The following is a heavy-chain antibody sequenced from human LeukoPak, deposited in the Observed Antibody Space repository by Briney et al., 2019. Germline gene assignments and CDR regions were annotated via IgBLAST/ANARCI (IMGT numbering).Heavy chain of an antibody. J-gene: IGHJ4*02. V-gene: IGHV4-39*07. CDR2: IYYSGST. D-gene: IGHD3-10*01. CDR1: GDSINNNNYY. Sequence: PSETLSLTCTVSGDSINNNNYYWGWIRQPPGKGLEWIGSIYYSGSTYYNPSLKSRVTISVDTSKNQFSLKPSSVTAADTAVYYCARGRGGYWGQGTLVTVSS. CDR3: ARGRGGY.